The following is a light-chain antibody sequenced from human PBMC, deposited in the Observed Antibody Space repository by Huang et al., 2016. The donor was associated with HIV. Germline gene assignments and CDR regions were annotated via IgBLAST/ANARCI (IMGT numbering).Light chain of an antibody. V-gene: IGKV3-15*01. CDR3: QQYDNWPET. CDR2: GSS. Sequence: EIVMTQSPATLSVSPGERATLSCRASQSINNNFAWYQQKPGQAPRLRIYGSSTRATDIPARFSGRGSGTEFTLTINSLQSEDSAVYYCQQYDNWPETFGQGTKLEIK. CDR1: QSINNN. J-gene: IGKJ2*01.